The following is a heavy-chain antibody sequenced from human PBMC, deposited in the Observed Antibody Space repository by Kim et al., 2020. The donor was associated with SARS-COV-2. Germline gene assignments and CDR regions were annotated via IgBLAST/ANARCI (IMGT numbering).Heavy chain of an antibody. J-gene: IGHJ4*02. CDR1: GGSISSSSYY. CDR3: ARRSIAAAGPDY. CDR2: IYYSGST. Sequence: SETLSLTCTVSGGSISSSSYYWGWIRQPPGKGLEWIGSIYYSGSTYYNPSLKSRVTISVDTSKNQFSLKLSSVTAADTAVYYCARRSIAAAGPDYWGQGTLVTVSS. D-gene: IGHD6-13*01. V-gene: IGHV4-39*01.